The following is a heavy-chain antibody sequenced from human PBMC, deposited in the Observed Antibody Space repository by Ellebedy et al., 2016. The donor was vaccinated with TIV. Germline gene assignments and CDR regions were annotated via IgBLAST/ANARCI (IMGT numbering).Heavy chain of an antibody. CDR2: INPNSGGT. CDR1: GYTFTSYY. V-gene: IGHV1-2*02. CDR3: ARDLRIVATILALGY. D-gene: IGHD5-12*01. J-gene: IGHJ4*02. Sequence: AASVKVSCKASGYTFTSYYMHWVRQAPGQGLEWMGWINPNSGGTNYAQKFQGRVTMTRDTSISTAYMELSRLRSDDTAVYYCARDLRIVATILALGYWGQGTLVTVSS.